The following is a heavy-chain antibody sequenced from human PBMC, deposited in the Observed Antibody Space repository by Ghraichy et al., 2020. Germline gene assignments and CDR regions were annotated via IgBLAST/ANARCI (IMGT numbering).Heavy chain of an antibody. Sequence: GESLNISCTPSGFTFGDYAMSWVRQAPGKGLEWVGFIRGKAYSGTTEYAASVKGRFTISRDDSKSIAYLQMNSLKTEDTAVYYCTRDRLLWVTAGTLVDYYYMDVWGKGTTVTVSS. CDR2: IRGKAYSGTT. CDR3: TRDRLLWVTAGTLVDYYYMDV. V-gene: IGHV3-49*04. J-gene: IGHJ6*03. CDR1: GFTFGDYA. D-gene: IGHD6-13*01.